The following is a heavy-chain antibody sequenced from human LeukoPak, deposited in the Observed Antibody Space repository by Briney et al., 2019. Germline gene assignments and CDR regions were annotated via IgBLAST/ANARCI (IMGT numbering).Heavy chain of an antibody. CDR2: IYYRGST. J-gene: IGHJ2*01. V-gene: IGHV4-59*01. D-gene: IGHD4-17*01. CDR3: ARGGYTTGGYWYLDL. CDR1: GGSISTYY. Sequence: PSETLSLTCTVSGGSISTYYWSWIRQPPGKRLQWIGYIYYRGSTNYNPSLKSRVTISVDTSKNQFSLQLGSVTAADTAVYYCARGGYTTGGYWYLDLWGRGTLVTVSS.